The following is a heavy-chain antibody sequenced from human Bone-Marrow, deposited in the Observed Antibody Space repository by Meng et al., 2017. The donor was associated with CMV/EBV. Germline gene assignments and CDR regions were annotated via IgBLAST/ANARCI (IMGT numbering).Heavy chain of an antibody. V-gene: IGHV1-2*02. Sequence: KVPCKASGYTFTSYAMNWVRQAPGQGLEWMGWINPNSGGTNYAQKFQGRVTMTRDTSISSAYMELSRLRPDDTAAYYCARMDLTTGKYGMDVWGQWNTVNVDS. J-gene: IGHJ6*01. CDR2: INPNSGGT. CDR3: ARMDLTTGKYGMDV. CDR1: GYTFTSYA. D-gene: IGHD1-1*01.